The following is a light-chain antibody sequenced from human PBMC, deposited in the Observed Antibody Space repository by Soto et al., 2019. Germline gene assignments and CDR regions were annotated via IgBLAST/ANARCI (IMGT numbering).Light chain of an antibody. CDR2: DVS. Sequence: QSALTQPAFVSGSPGQSITISCTGTSSDVGGYNYVSWYQHHPGKAPKLMIFDVSNRPSGVSNRFSGSKSGNTASLTISGLQPEDEADYYCSSYTTSNTRQIVFGTGT. CDR3: SSYTTSNTRQIV. CDR1: SSDVGGYNY. J-gene: IGLJ1*01. V-gene: IGLV2-14*03.